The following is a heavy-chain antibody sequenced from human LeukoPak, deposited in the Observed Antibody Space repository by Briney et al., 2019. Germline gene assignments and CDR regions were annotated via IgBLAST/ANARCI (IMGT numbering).Heavy chain of an antibody. CDR1: GFTFISYS. CDR3: ARDLYRIVVVPHYFDY. Sequence: TGGSLRLSCAASGFTFISYSMNWVRQAPGKGLEWVSYISGSSDTIYYADSVKGRFTISRDNAKNSLYLQMNSLGAEDTAVYYCARDLYRIVVVPHYFDYWGQGTLVTVSS. CDR2: ISGSSDTI. D-gene: IGHD3-22*01. V-gene: IGHV3-48*01. J-gene: IGHJ4*02.